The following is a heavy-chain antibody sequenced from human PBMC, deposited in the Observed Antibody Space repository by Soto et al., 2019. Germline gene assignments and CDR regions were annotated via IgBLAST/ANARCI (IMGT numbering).Heavy chain of an antibody. V-gene: IGHV3-33*01. CDR3: ARDLGGAVVPA. CDR1: GFTFSSYG. D-gene: IGHD2-2*01. J-gene: IGHJ4*02. CDR2: IWYDGSNK. Sequence: PGGSLRLSCAASGFTFSSYGMHWVRQAPGKGLEWVAVIWYDGSNKYYADSVKGRFTISRDNSKNTLYLQMNSLRAEDTAVYYCARDLGGAVVPAWGQGTLVTVSS.